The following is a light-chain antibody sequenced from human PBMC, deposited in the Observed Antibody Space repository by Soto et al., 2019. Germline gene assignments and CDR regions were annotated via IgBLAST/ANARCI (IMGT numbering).Light chain of an antibody. CDR2: DAS. CDR3: QQRSTWPYT. Sequence: EIVLTQSPATLSLSPGERASLSCRASQSVSSNLAWYQQKPGQAPRLLISDASNRATGIPARFTGSGSGTDFTLTNSSREPEDFAVYYCQQRSTWPYTFGQGTKLEIK. J-gene: IGKJ2*01. V-gene: IGKV3-11*01. CDR1: QSVSSN.